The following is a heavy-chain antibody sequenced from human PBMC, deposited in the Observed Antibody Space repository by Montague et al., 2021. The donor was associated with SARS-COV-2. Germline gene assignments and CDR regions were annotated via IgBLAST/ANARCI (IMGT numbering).Heavy chain of an antibody. CDR2: IFSAGDT. CDR1: GDSMSSDRYY. V-gene: IGHV4-39*01. D-gene: IGHD3-22*01. CDR3: ARGGGYYNYGLDV. Sequence: SETLSLTCSVSGDSMSSDRYYWGWIRQPPGKGLEWITCIFSAGDTYYNPSLKSRVTISLDTSKNQFFLNLDSVTAADTAVYYCARGGGYYNYGLDVWGPGTTVTVSS. J-gene: IGHJ6*02.